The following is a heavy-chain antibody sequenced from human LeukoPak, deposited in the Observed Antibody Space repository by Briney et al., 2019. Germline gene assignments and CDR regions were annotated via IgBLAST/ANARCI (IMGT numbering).Heavy chain of an antibody. D-gene: IGHD3-10*01. V-gene: IGHV3-23*01. J-gene: IGHJ5*02. Sequence: GGSLRLSCAASGFTFSSYAMSWVRQAPGKGLEWVSAISGSCGSTYYADSVKGRFTISRDDSKNTLYLQMNSLRAEDTAVYYCAKDSAYYYGSGSYYNWFDPWGQGTLVTVSS. CDR1: GFTFSSYA. CDR3: AKDSAYYYGSGSYYNWFDP. CDR2: ISGSCGST.